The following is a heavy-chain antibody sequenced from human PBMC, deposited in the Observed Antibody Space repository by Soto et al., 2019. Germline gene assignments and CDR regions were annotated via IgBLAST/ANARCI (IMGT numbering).Heavy chain of an antibody. CDR3: ASFNAAAGIGY. J-gene: IGHJ4*02. D-gene: IGHD6-13*01. CDR2: IYYSGST. Sequence: SETLSLTCTVSGGSISSYYWSWIRQPPGKGLEWIGYIYYSGSTNYNPSLKSRVTISVDTSKNQFSLKLSSVTAADTAVYYCASFNAAAGIGYWGQGTLVTVSS. CDR1: GGSISSYY. V-gene: IGHV4-59*01.